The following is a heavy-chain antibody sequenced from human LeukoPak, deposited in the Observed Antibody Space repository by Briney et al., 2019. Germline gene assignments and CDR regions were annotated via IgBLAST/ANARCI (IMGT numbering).Heavy chain of an antibody. Sequence: PGGSLRLSCAASGFTFDDYAMHWVRQAPGKGLEWVSGISWNSGSIGYADSVKGRFTISRDNAKNSLYLQMNSLRAEDTALYYCAKVIGHHYYDIWGQGTMVTVSS. D-gene: IGHD3-10*01. J-gene: IGHJ3*02. CDR1: GFTFDDYA. CDR3: AKVIGHHYYDI. V-gene: IGHV3-9*01. CDR2: ISWNSGSI.